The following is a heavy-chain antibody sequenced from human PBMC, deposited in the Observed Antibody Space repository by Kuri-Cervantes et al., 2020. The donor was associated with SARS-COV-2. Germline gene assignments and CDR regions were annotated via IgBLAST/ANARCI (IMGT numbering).Heavy chain of an antibody. CDR2: ISSSGSTI. D-gene: IGHD1-1*01. J-gene: IGHJ4*02. Sequence: GGSLRLSCAASGFTFSSYEMNWVRQAPGKGLEWVSYISSSGSTIYYADSVKGRFTLSRANAKNMLFLQMNSLRAEDTAVYYCVRDGDHWNFDYWGQGTLVTVSS. CDR3: VRDGDHWNFDY. CDR1: GFTFSSYE. V-gene: IGHV3-48*03.